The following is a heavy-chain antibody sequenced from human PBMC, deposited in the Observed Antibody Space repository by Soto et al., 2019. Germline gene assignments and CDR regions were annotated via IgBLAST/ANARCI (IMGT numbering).Heavy chain of an antibody. CDR2: ISGSGGST. D-gene: IGHD6-13*01. CDR3: AKELRIAAAGRRYYYYYGMDV. CDR1: GFTFSSYA. J-gene: IGHJ6*02. Sequence: PGGSLRLSCAASGFTFSSYAMSWVRQAPGKGLEWVSAISGSGGSTYYADSVKGRFTISRDNSKNTLYLQMNSLRAEDTAVYYCAKELRIAAAGRRYYYYYGMDVWGQGTTVTVPS. V-gene: IGHV3-23*01.